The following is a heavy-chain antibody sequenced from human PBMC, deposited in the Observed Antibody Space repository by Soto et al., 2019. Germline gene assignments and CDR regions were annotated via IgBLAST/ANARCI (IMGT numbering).Heavy chain of an antibody. J-gene: IGHJ4*02. CDR1: GGSISSGDYY. Sequence: SETLSLTCTVSGGSISSGDYYWSWIRQPPGKGLEWIGYIYYSGSTYYNPSLKSRVTISVDTSKNQFSLKLSSVTAADTAVYYCARGDDSSGYYSPANYWGQGTLVTVSS. V-gene: IGHV4-30-4*01. CDR3: ARGDDSSGYYSPANY. CDR2: IYYSGST. D-gene: IGHD3-22*01.